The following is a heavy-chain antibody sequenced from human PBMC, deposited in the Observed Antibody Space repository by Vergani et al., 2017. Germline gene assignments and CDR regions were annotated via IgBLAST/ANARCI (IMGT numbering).Heavy chain of an antibody. D-gene: IGHD7-27*01. Sequence: QVQMQESGPGLVKTSETLSLTCSASGAPISYWCWSWLRQPAGKGLEWIGRLCPSGSTNYKPSPKSRVTMSIDTSKNQFSLKLTSVTAADAAVYYCATGAGPFDIWGQGTRVTVSS. CDR3: ATGAGPFDI. CDR1: GAPISYWC. J-gene: IGHJ4*02. CDR2: LCPSGST. V-gene: IGHV4-4*07.